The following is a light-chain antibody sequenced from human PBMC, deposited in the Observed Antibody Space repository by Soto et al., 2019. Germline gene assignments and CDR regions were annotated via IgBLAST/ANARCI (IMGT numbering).Light chain of an antibody. CDR3: SSYSSISTLV. J-gene: IGLJ2*01. Sequence: QSVLTQPASVSGSPGQSITISCTGTSSDIGGYDYVSWYQQHPDKAPKVMIYDVNNRPSGVSNRFSGSKSGNTASLTISGLQAEDEADYYCSSYSSISTLVFGGGTKLTVL. CDR2: DVN. CDR1: SSDIGGYDY. V-gene: IGLV2-14*01.